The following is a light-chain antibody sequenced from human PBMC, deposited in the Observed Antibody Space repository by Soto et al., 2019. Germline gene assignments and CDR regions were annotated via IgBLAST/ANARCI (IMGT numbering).Light chain of an antibody. CDR2: EVD. CDR3: SSYAGSNKKV. J-gene: IGLJ2*01. CDR1: SSDVGGYNY. Sequence: QSVLTQPPSASGSPGQSVTISCTGTSSDVGGYNYVSWYQQHPGKAPKLIIYEVDKRPSGVPGRFSGSKSGNTASLTVSGLQAEDEADYYCSSYAGSNKKVFGGGTKVTVL. V-gene: IGLV2-8*01.